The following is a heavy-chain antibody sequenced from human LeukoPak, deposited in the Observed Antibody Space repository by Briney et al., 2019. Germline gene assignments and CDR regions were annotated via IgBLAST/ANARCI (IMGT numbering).Heavy chain of an antibody. V-gene: IGHV3-21*01. Sequence: KPGGPLRLSCAASGFTFSSYSMNWVRQAPGKGLEWVSSISSSSSYIYYADSVKGRFTISRDNAKNSLYLQMNSLRAEDTAVYYCAREVDIYAFDIWGQGTMVTVSS. CDR2: ISSSSSYI. CDR1: GFTFSSYS. D-gene: IGHD5-12*01. CDR3: AREVDIYAFDI. J-gene: IGHJ3*02.